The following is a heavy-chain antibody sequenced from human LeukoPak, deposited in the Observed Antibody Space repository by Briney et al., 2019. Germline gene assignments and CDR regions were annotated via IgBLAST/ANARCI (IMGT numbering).Heavy chain of an antibody. V-gene: IGHV1-2*02. Sequence: ASVKVSCKASGYTFTGSDMHWVRQAPGQGLEWMGWINPNSGGTNYAQKFQGRVTMTRDTSISTAYMELSRLRSDDTAVYYCARGASNYDILTGLCDYWGQGTLVTVSS. CDR3: ARGASNYDILTGLCDY. D-gene: IGHD3-9*01. CDR2: INPNSGGT. J-gene: IGHJ4*02. CDR1: GYTFTGSD.